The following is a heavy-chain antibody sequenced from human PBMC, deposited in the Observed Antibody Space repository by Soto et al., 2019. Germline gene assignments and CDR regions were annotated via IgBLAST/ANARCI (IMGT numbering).Heavy chain of an antibody. J-gene: IGHJ4*02. CDR3: ARAGGNSAYYFDY. CDR1: GFTFSSYW. V-gene: IGHV3-7*05. D-gene: IGHD2-21*02. Sequence: EVQLVESGGGLVRPGGSLRLSCAASGFTFSSYWMSWVRQAPGKGLEWVANIKQDGSEKYYVDSVKGRFTISRDNAKNSLYLQMNSLRAEDTAVYYCARAGGNSAYYFDYWDQGTLVTVSS. CDR2: IKQDGSEK.